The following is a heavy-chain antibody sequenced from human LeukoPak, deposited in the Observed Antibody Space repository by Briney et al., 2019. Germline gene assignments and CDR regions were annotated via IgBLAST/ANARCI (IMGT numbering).Heavy chain of an antibody. Sequence: PGGSLGLSCAASGFTLRNYWMRWVRQAPGKGLEWVANIKEDGSEEYYVDSVRGRLTVSIDHAKNLLYLQMSSLRVEDSAVYYCGSTSGPWGQGTLVTVSS. J-gene: IGHJ5*02. D-gene: IGHD1-26*01. V-gene: IGHV3-7*01. CDR3: GSTSGP. CDR1: GFTLRNYW. CDR2: IKEDGSEE.